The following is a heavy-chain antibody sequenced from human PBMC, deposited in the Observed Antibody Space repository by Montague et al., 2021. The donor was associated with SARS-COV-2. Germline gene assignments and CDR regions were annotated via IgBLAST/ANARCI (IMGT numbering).Heavy chain of an antibody. CDR3: ARVIGGYYGMDV. V-gene: IGHV3-30-3*01. D-gene: IGHD1-26*01. J-gene: IGHJ6*02. CDR2: ISYDGSNK. Sequence: SLRLSCAASGFTFSSHAMHWVRQAPGKGLEWVAVISYDGSNKYYADSVKGRFTISRDNSKNALYLQMNSLRAEDTAVYYCARVIGGYYGMDVWGQGTTVTVSS. CDR1: GFTFSSHA.